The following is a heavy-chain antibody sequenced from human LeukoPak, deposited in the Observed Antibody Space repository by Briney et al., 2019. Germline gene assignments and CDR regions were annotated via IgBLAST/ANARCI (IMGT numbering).Heavy chain of an antibody. J-gene: IGHJ4*02. CDR1: GFTFSSYG. CDR2: ISYDGSNK. V-gene: IGHV3-30*19. D-gene: IGHD6-13*01. CDR3: ARWSIAAAGTGSDY. Sequence: GGSLRLSCAASGFTFSSYGMHWVRQAPGKGLEWVAVISYDGSNKYYADSVKGRFTISRDNSKNTLYLQMNSLRAEDTAVYYCARWSIAAAGTGSDYWGQGTLVTVSS.